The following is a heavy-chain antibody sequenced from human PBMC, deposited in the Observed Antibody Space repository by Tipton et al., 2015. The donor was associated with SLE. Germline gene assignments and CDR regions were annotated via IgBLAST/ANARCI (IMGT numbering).Heavy chain of an antibody. CDR1: GFTFSSYW. Sequence: SLRLSCAGSGFTFSSYWMSWVRQAPGKGLEWVANIKQDGSEKNYVDSVKGRFTISRDNSKNTLYLQMNSLRAQDTAVYYCAKDQSYDFWSGYLPSGMDVWGQGTTVTVSS. V-gene: IGHV3-7*03. CDR3: AKDQSYDFWSGYLPSGMDV. J-gene: IGHJ6*02. D-gene: IGHD3-3*01. CDR2: IKQDGSEK.